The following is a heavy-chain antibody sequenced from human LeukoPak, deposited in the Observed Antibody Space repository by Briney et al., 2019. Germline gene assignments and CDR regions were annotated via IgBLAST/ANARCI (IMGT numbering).Heavy chain of an antibody. D-gene: IGHD6-19*01. CDR2: ISYDGSNK. CDR3: AKVWDSSGWYGEFDY. Sequence: GGSLGLSCAASGFTFSSYGMHWVRQAPGKGLEWVAVISYDGSNKYYADSVKGRFTISRDNSKNTLYLQMNSLRAEDTAVYYCAKVWDSSGWYGEFDYWGQGTLVTVSS. CDR1: GFTFSSYG. J-gene: IGHJ4*02. V-gene: IGHV3-30*18.